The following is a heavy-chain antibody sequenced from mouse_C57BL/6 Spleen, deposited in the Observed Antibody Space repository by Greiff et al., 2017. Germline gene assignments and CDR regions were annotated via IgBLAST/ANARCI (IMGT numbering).Heavy chain of an antibody. D-gene: IGHD6-1*01. V-gene: IGHV5-6*01. Sequence: EVMLVESGGDLVKPGGSLKLSCAASGFTFSSYGLSWVRQTPDKRLEWVATISSGGSYTYYPDSVKGRFTISRDNAKNTLYLQMSSLKSEDTAMYYCARHGSYFDYWGQGTTLTVSS. J-gene: IGHJ2*01. CDR3: ARHGSYFDY. CDR1: GFTFSSYG. CDR2: ISSGGSYT.